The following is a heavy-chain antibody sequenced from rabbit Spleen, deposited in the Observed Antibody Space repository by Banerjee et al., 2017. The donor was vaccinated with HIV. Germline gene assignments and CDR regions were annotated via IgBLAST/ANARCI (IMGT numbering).Heavy chain of an antibody. CDR2: IDPVFGIT. CDR1: GFTLSSYY. V-gene: IGHV1S7*01. J-gene: IGHJ3*01. Sequence: QLEESGGGLVQPGGSLKLSCTASGFTLSSYYMNWVRQAPGKGLEWIGYIDPVFGITYYANWVNGRFSISRENAQNTVFLQMTSLTAADTATYFCARDGAGGTYFALWGQGTPSPS. D-gene: IGHD8-1*01. CDR3: ARDGAGGTYFAL.